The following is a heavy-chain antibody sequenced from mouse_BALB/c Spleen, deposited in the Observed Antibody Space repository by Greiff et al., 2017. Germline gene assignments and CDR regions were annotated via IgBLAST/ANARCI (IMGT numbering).Heavy chain of an antibody. D-gene: IGHD1-1*01. CDR1: GFTFSSYG. V-gene: IGHV5-6*02. J-gene: IGHJ1*01. Sequence: DVKLVESGGDLVKPGGSLKLSCAASGFTFSSYGMSWVRQTPDKRLEWVATISSGGSYTYYPDSVKGRFTISRDNAKNTLYLQMSSLKSEDTAMYYCARQYGSSYGWYFDVWGAGTTVTVSS. CDR3: ARQYGSSYGWYFDV. CDR2: ISSGGSYT.